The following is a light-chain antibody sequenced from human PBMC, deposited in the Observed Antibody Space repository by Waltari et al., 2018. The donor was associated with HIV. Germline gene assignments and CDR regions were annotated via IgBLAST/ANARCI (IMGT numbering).Light chain of an antibody. CDR2: DSS. J-gene: IGKJ4*01. CDR3: QQFYSYPIT. Sequence: DIQLTQSPSLLSASVGDTVSITCRASQGISNNLAWYQQKPGKAPRLLIYDSSALESGVPPRISGSGSGTVFTLTIGSLQPEDFATYYCQQFYSYPITFGGGTEVEIK. CDR1: QGISNN. V-gene: IGKV1-9*01.